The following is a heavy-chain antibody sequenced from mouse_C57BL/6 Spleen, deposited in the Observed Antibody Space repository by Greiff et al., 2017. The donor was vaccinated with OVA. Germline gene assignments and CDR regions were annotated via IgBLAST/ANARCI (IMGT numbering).Heavy chain of an antibody. CDR3: AREEGDD. CDR1: GYTFTGYC. CDR2: ILPGSGST. Sequence: QVHLKQSGAELMKPWATVKLSCKATGYTFTGYCIEWVKQRPGHGLEWIGEILPGSGSTNYNEKFKSKATITADTSTNKAYMQHSSLTSDSAAIYYSAREEGDDWGQGITLT. J-gene: IGHJ2*01. V-gene: IGHV1-9*01.